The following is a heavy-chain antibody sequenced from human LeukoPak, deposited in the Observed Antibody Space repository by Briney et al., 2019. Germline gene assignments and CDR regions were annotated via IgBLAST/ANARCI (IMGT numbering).Heavy chain of an antibody. CDR3: AKASIVVVPAAPYYYMDV. V-gene: IGHV3-43D*03. CDR2: ISWDGGST. CDR1: GFTFDDYA. D-gene: IGHD2-2*01. Sequence: GGSLRLSCAASGFTFDDYAMPWVRQAPGKGLEWVSLISWDGGSTYYADSVKGRFTISRDNSKNFLYLQMNSLRAEDTALYYCAKASIVVVPAAPYYYMDVWGKGTTVTVSS. J-gene: IGHJ6*03.